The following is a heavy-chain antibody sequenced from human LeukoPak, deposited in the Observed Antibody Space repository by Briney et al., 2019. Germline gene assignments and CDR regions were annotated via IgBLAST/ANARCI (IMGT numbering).Heavy chain of an antibody. CDR2: ISSDGSIT. CDR1: GFTFSTFW. CDR3: ASALRGVITN. J-gene: IGHJ4*02. Sequence: GGSLRLSCAASGFTFSTFWTDSVRPAPGKGLVWVSRISSDGSITDYADCVKGRFTISRDNAKNTLYLQMNSLRAEDTAVYYCASALRGVITNWGQGTLVTVSS. V-gene: IGHV3-74*01. D-gene: IGHD3-10*01.